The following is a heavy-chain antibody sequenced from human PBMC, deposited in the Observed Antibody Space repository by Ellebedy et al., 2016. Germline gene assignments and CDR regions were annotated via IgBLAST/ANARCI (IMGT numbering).Heavy chain of an antibody. J-gene: IGHJ4*02. V-gene: IGHV5-51*01. Sequence: GESLKISXKASGYPFLTYWIGWVRLVPGKGLEWVGIIYPRDSDTRYSPSFEGQVTISLDKSITTAYLQWSSLKASDTAIYYCASLNNFHSGYQYYFSEWGQGTLVTVS. D-gene: IGHD5-12*01. CDR2: IYPRDSDT. CDR3: ASLNNFHSGYQYYFSE. CDR1: GYPFLTYW.